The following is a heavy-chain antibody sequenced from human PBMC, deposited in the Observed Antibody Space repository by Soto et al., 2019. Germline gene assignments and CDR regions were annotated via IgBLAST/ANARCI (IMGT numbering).Heavy chain of an antibody. V-gene: IGHV5-10-1*01. CDR2: IDPSDSYT. CDR3: AIHCNGTVYNYIMGV. CDR1: GYSFTSYR. Sequence: GESLKISCKGSGYSFTSYRISWVRQIPGKGLEWMGRIDPSDSYTNYSPSFQGHVTISADKSISTAYLQWSSLKASDTAMYYCAIHCNGTVYNYIMGVCVHGAMVTV. D-gene: IGHD2-15*01. J-gene: IGHJ6*02.